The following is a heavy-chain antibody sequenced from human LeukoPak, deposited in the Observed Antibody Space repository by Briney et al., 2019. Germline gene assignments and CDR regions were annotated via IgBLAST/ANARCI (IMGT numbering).Heavy chain of an antibody. CDR2: INPNSGGT. CDR3: ARDLRSRSSGWDFDY. D-gene: IGHD6-25*01. V-gene: IGHV1-2*02. CDR1: GYTFTCYY. Sequence: ASVKVSCKASGYTFTCYYMHWVRQAPGQGLEWMGWINPNSGGTNYAQKFQGRVTMTRDTSSSTAYMELSRLRSDDTAVYYCARDLRSRSSGWDFDYWGQGTLVTVSS. J-gene: IGHJ4*02.